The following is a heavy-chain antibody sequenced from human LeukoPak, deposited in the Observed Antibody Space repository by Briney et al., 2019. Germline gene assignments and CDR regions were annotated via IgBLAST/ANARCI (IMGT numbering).Heavy chain of an antibody. V-gene: IGHV3-23*01. CDR2: ASGSGANT. D-gene: IGHD2-15*01. CDR1: GFTFSTYF. Sequence: GGSLRLSCAGSGFTFSTYFMSWVRQAPGKGLEWVSTASGSGANTYYADSVKGRFTISRDNSRNRVYLQMNSLRFEDTAVYYCAEGGTAVLVDDYWGQGTLVTVSS. CDR3: AEGGTAVLVDDY. J-gene: IGHJ4*02.